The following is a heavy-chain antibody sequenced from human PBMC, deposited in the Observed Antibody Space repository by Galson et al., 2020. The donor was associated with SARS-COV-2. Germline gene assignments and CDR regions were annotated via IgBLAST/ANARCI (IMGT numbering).Heavy chain of an antibody. V-gene: IGHV1-18*01. D-gene: IGHD6-13*01. CDR1: GYTFTSNG. Sequence: ASVKVSCKVSGYTFTSNGISWVRQAPGQGLEWMGWISAYNGNTNYAQKLQGRVTMTTDTSTSTAYMELRSLRSDDTAVYYCARDQGAAVGFGDWGQGALVTVSS. CDR2: ISAYNGNT. CDR3: ARDQGAAVGFGD. J-gene: IGHJ4*02.